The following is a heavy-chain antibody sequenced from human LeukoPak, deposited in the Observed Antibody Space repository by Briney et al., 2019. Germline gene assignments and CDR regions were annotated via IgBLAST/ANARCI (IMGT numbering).Heavy chain of an antibody. CDR2: INSDGSNT. CDR3: ARDLAIQRITMIDGGWNWFDP. CDR1: GFTFSSYW. D-gene: IGHD3-22*01. Sequence: PGGSLRLSCAASGFTFSSYWMHWVRQAPGKVLVWVSRINSDGSNTNYADSVKGRFTISRDSAKNTLYLQMNSLRAEDTAVYYCARDLAIQRITMIDGGWNWFDPWGQGTLVTVSS. J-gene: IGHJ5*02. V-gene: IGHV3-74*01.